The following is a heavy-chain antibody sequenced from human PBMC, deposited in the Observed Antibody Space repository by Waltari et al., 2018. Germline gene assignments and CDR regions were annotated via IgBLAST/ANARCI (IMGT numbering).Heavy chain of an antibody. CDR1: GYIFTGFY. CDR3: AREGPEGLDF. CDR2: INPKSGPS. J-gene: IGHJ4*02. Sequence: QVQLVQSGAELKKPGASMKVSCKASGYIFTGFYMHWGRQAPGQGLDWIGRINPKSGPSNSTQKSQGRVTMTRDTSISTAYMDLTILRSDDTAVYYCAREGPEGLDFGGQGTLVTVSS. V-gene: IGHV1-2*02.